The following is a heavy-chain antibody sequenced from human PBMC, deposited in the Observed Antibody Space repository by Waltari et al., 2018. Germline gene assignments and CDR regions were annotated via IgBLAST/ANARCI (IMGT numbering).Heavy chain of an antibody. CDR1: GFLLSNPRMG. CDR2: IFSNDEK. Sequence: QVTLTESGPVVVKPTETLTLTCTVSGFLLSNPRMGVSWIRQPPGKALEWLAHIFSNDEKSYNTSLKSRLTISKDMSKTQVVLTMTDMDPVDTATYYCARAHRGSPRFPVDNWGQGTLVTVSS. V-gene: IGHV2-26*01. D-gene: IGHD3-16*01. CDR3: ARAHRGSPRFPVDN. J-gene: IGHJ4*02.